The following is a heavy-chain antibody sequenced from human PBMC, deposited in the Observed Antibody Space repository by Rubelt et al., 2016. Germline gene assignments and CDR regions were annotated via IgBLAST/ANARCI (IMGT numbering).Heavy chain of an antibody. CDR2: IWYDGSNK. J-gene: IGHJ4*02. V-gene: IGHV3-33*01. D-gene: IGHD6-13*01. CDR1: GFTFSSYG. CDR3: ARSAIAEPPSDY. Sequence: GFTFSSYGMHWVRQAPGKGLEWVAVIWYDGSNKYYADSVKGRFTISRDNSKNTLYLQMNSLRAEDTAVYYCARSAIAEPPSDYWGQGTLVTVSS.